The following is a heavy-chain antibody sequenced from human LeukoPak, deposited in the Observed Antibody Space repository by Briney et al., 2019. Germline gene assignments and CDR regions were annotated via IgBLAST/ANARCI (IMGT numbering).Heavy chain of an antibody. CDR2: IYYSGST. D-gene: IGHD5-12*01. Sequence: SETLSLTCTVSGGSISSSSYYWGWIRQPPGKGLEWIGSIYYSGSTYYNPSLKSRVTISVDTSKNQFSLKLSSVTAADTAVYYCARQNRPRRDGYNEVDYYGMDVWGQGTTVTVSS. CDR3: ARQNRPRRDGYNEVDYYGMDV. J-gene: IGHJ6*02. CDR1: GGSISSSSYY. V-gene: IGHV4-39*01.